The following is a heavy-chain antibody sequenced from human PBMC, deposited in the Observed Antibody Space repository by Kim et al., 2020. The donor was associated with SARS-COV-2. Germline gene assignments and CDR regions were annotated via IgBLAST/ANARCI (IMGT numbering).Heavy chain of an antibody. V-gene: IGHV1-69*02. CDR1: GGTFSSYT. D-gene: IGHD2-15*01. CDR2: IIPILGIA. Sequence: SVKVSCKASGGTFSSYTISWVRQAPGQGLEWMGRIIPILGIANYAQKFQGRVTITADKSTSTAYMELSSLRSEDTAVYYCARDDYYCSGGSCYIYWGQGTLVTVSS. CDR3: ARDDYYCSGGSCYIY. J-gene: IGHJ4*02.